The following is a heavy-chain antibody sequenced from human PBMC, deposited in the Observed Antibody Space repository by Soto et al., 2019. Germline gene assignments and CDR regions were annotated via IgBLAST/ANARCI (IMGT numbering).Heavy chain of an antibody. V-gene: IGHV4-39*01. Sequence: ATETLSLTCGVSGDSISNSRFYWAWIRQPPGEGLEWIGSIYHTGNAYYNPPLKSRVTISVDTSKNQFSLKLTSVTAADTAVYYCARAPLYPDYWGKXTLVTVSS. CDR1: GDSISNSRFY. D-gene: IGHD2-2*02. CDR2: IYHTGNA. CDR3: ARAPLYPDY. J-gene: IGHJ4*02.